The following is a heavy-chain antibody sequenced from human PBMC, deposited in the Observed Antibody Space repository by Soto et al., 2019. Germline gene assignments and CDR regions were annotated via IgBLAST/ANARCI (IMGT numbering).Heavy chain of an antibody. CDR3: AKDRYYYDSSVDYFDY. V-gene: IGHV3-30*18. CDR2: ISYDGSNK. J-gene: IGHJ4*02. CDR1: GFTFSGYG. D-gene: IGHD3-22*01. Sequence: GGSLRLSCAASGFTFSGYGMHWVRQAPGKGLEWVAVISYDGSNKYYADSVKGRFTISRDNSKNTLYLQMNSLRAEDTAVYYCAKDRYYYDSSVDYFDYWGQGTLVTVSS.